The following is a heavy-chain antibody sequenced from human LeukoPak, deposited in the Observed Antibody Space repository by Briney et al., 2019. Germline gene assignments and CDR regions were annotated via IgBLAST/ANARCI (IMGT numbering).Heavy chain of an antibody. J-gene: IGHJ4*02. CDR2: IRSKGYGGTT. V-gene: IGHV3-49*04. CDR1: GFTFGDYV. D-gene: IGHD5-18*01. CDR3: TRAPYNYGYSGFDC. Sequence: GGSLRLSCTASGFTFGDYVMSWVRQAPGKGLEWVGLIRSKGYGGTTEYAASVKGRFTISRDDSKSIAYLQVNSLQIEDTAVYYCTRAPYNYGYSGFDCWGLGTLVTVSS.